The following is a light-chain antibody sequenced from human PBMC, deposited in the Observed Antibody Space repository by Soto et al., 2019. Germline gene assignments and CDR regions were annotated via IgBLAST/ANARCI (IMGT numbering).Light chain of an antibody. J-gene: IGKJ4*01. Sequence: EIVLTQSPATLSLSPGERATLSCRASQSVGSYFAWYQQKPGQAPRLLIYDAFSRATGIPARFGGSGSGTDFTLTISSLEPEDFAVYFCQQRSSWPLTFGGGTMVEIK. V-gene: IGKV3-11*01. CDR3: QQRSSWPLT. CDR1: QSVGSY. CDR2: DAF.